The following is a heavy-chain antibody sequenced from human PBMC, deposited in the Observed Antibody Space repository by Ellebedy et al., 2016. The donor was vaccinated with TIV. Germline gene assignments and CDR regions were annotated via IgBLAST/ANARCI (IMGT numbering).Heavy chain of an antibody. CDR2: IGTAGDT. J-gene: IGHJ4*02. D-gene: IGHD6-13*01. CDR3: AKETLSAAASCLDY. CDR1: GFTFSSYD. Sequence: GESLKISCAASGFTFSSYDMHWVRQATGKGLEWVSTIGTAGDTYYPGSVKGRFTISRENAKNSLYLQMNSLRAEDTAVYYCAKETLSAAASCLDYWGQGTLVTVSS. V-gene: IGHV3-13*01.